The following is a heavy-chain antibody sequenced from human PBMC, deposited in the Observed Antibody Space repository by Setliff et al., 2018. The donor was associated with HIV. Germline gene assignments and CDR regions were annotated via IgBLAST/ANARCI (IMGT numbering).Heavy chain of an antibody. V-gene: IGHV4-31*11. J-gene: IGHJ3*02. CDR3: ARDMHANINAQDI. CDR1: GDSINTPHC. D-gene: IGHD2-8*01. Sequence: SETLSLTCAVSGDSINTPHCWSWVRQSLEKGLEWIGYIYFNGNTYYNPSLRSRATMSVDTSKNQFSLMLSSVTAADTAVYYCARDMHANINAQDIWGQGTVVTVSS. CDR2: IYFNGNT.